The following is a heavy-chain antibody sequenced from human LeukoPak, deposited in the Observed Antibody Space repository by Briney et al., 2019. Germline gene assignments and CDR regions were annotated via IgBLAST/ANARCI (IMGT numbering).Heavy chain of an antibody. J-gene: IGHJ4*02. V-gene: IGHV4-39*01. Sequence: SETLSLXCTVSGGSNSSSSYYWGWSRQPPGKGPEWIGSIYYSGSTYYNPSLKSRVTISVGTSKNQFSLKLSSVTAADTAVYYCASLPVAGIPLGQDWGQGTLVTVSS. D-gene: IGHD6-19*01. CDR1: GGSNSSSSYY. CDR2: IYYSGST. CDR3: ASLPVAGIPLGQD.